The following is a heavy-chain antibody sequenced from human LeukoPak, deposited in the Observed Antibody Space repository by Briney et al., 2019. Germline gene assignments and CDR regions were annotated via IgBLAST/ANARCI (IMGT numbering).Heavy chain of an antibody. CDR1: GFTFSNYW. CDR3: AKDQTPYY. Sequence: PGGSLRLSCAASGFTFSNYWMHWVRQDPGKGLVWVSFINPDGSTTYYADSVKGRFTISRDNSKNTLHLQMNSLRAEDTAVYYCAKDQTPYYWGQGTLVTVSS. CDR2: INPDGSTT. V-gene: IGHV3-74*01. J-gene: IGHJ4*02.